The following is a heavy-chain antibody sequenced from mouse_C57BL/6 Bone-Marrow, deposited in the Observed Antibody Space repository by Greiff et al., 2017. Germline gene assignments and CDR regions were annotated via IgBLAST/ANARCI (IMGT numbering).Heavy chain of an antibody. J-gene: IGHJ3*01. V-gene: IGHV1-62-2*01. Sequence: QVQLQQSGAELVKPGASVKLSCKASGYTFTEYTIHWVKQRSGQGLEWIGWFYPGRGSIKYNEKFKDTATLTADKSSSTVYMELSRLTSENSAVYFCARRRDGYYRAWFAYWGQGTLVTVSA. CDR2: FYPGRGSI. CDR1: GYTFTEYT. CDR3: ARRRDGYYRAWFAY. D-gene: IGHD2-3*01.